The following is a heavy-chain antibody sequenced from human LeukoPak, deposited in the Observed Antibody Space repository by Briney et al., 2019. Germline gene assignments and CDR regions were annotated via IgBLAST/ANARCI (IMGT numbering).Heavy chain of an antibody. CDR3: ARDPPYSSSNWFDP. J-gene: IGHJ5*02. CDR1: GFTFSSYA. CDR2: ISYDGSNK. Sequence: GRSLRLSCAASGFTFSSYAMHWVRQAPGKGLEWVAVISYDGSNKYYADSVKGRFTISRDNSKNTLYLQMNSLRAEDTAVYYCARDPPYSSSNWFDPWGQGTLVTVSS. V-gene: IGHV3-30-3*01. D-gene: IGHD6-6*01.